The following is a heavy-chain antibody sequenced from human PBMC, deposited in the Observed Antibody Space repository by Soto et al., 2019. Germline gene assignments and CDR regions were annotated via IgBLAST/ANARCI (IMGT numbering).Heavy chain of an antibody. D-gene: IGHD1-1*01. CDR2: IYYSGST. V-gene: IGHV4-59*01. J-gene: IGHJ2*01. CDR3: ARVWTFHWYCDL. CDR1: GGSISSYS. Sequence: QVQLQESGPGLVKPSETLSLTCTVSGGSISSYSWSWTRQPPGKGLEWIGYIYYSGSTNYNPSLKSRVTISVDTSKNQSSLKVSSVTAAETAVYYCARVWTFHWYCDLWGRGTLVTVSS.